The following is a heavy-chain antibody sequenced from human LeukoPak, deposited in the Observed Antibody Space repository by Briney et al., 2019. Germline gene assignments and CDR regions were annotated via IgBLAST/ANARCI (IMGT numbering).Heavy chain of an antibody. CDR1: GFTFSIRG. V-gene: IGHV3-48*02. Sequence: GGSLRLSCAASGFTFSIRGMNWVRQAPGKGLEGVSYIINSGGTTYYTDSVQGRFTISRDNARNSLYLQMNSLRDEDTAVYYCARDRGLYSGYDLSYFDYWGQGTLVTVSS. D-gene: IGHD5-12*01. CDR2: IINSGGTT. CDR3: ARDRGLYSGYDLSYFDY. J-gene: IGHJ4*02.